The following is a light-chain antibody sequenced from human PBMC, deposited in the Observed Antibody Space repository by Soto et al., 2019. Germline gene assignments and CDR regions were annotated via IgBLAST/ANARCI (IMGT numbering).Light chain of an antibody. Sequence: DVQMTQSPSSLSAFVGDRVTITCRASQGIAPYLAWFQQKPGKVPKLLIYATSTLQSGVPSRFSGSGSGTDFTLTINSLQPEDVGTYYCQKYNRAPLTVGGGTKVGIK. CDR1: QGIAPY. J-gene: IGKJ4*01. CDR2: ATS. V-gene: IGKV1-27*01. CDR3: QKYNRAPLT.